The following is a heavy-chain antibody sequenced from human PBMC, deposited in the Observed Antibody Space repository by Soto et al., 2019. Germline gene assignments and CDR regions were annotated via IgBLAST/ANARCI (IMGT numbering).Heavy chain of an antibody. Sequence: QVQLQESGPGLVKPSETLSLTCTVSGASINDYFWSWIRQPPGKGLEWIGYIFYSGSPNYNPSHKSRVTMSIETSKTQCSVKLTFVTAADSAVYYWERASSGRIPRVYCDYGMDVWGQGTTVSVSS. J-gene: IGHJ6*02. CDR2: IFYSGSP. D-gene: IGHD1-26*01. CDR1: GASINDYF. CDR3: ERASSGRIPRVYCDYGMDV. V-gene: IGHV4-59*01.